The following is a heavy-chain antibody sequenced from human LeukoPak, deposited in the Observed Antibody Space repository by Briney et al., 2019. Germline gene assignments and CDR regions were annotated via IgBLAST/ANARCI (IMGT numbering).Heavy chain of an antibody. J-gene: IGHJ6*02. Sequence: GGSLRLSCAASGFTFSNYAMSWVRQAPGKGLEWVSTISSSGGGTYYAGSVKGHLTISRDNSKNTLYLQMNSLRAEDTAVYYCAKAGGVDSGWYRSYYYGMDVWGQGTTVTVSS. D-gene: IGHD6-19*01. CDR3: AKAGGVDSGWYRSYYYGMDV. V-gene: IGHV3-23*01. CDR1: GFTFSNYA. CDR2: ISSSGGGT.